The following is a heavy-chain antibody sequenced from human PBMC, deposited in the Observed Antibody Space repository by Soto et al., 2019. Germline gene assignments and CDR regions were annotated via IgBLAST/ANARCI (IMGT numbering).Heavy chain of an antibody. D-gene: IGHD3-3*01. J-gene: IGHJ6*02. CDR2: MNPNSGNT. V-gene: IGHV1-8*01. CDR1: GYTFTSYD. Sequence: ASVKVSCKASGYTFTSYDMNWVRQATGEGIEWMGWMNPNSGNTGYAQKFQGRVTMTRNTSISTASLELSSLRSEDSAVYYCARAKNAALFGVVIVKGAYYYGMDVWGQGTTVTVSS. CDR3: ARAKNAALFGVVIVKGAYYYGMDV.